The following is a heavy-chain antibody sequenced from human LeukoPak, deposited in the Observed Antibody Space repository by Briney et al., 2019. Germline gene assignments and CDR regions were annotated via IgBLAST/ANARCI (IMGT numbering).Heavy chain of an antibody. V-gene: IGHV3-30*18. CDR1: GFTFSSYG. CDR3: AKVYLYGSGSDSIFSGYFDY. D-gene: IGHD3-10*01. J-gene: IGHJ4*02. Sequence: GGSLRLSCAASGFTFSSYGMHWVRQAPGKGLEWVAVISYDGSNKYYADSVKGRFTISRDNSKNTLYLQMNSLRAEDTAVYYCAKVYLYGSGSDSIFSGYFDYWGQGALVTVSS. CDR2: ISYDGSNK.